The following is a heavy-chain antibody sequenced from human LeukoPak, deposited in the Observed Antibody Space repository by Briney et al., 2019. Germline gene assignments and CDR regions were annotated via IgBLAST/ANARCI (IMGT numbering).Heavy chain of an antibody. J-gene: IGHJ3*02. CDR1: GFTVSSNY. V-gene: IGHV3-53*01. D-gene: IGHD2-15*01. CDR2: IYSGGST. CDR3: ARVSPARVGYAFDI. Sequence: GGSLRLSCAASGFTVSSNYMSWVRQAPGKGLEWVSVIYSGGSTYYADSVKGRFTISRDNSKNTLYLQMNSLRAEDTAVYYCARVSPARVGYAFDIWGQGTMVTVSS.